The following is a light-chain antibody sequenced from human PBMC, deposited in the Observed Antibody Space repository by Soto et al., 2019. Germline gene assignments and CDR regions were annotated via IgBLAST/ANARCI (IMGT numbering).Light chain of an antibody. CDR1: QTVSSF. V-gene: IGKV3-11*01. CDR3: QQRSNWPLT. J-gene: IGKJ4*01. CDR2: DSS. Sequence: VLTQSPATLSLSPGERATLSCRASQTVSSFLAWYQQKPGQAPRLLLHDSSDRATGIPARFSGSGSGTDFTLTMSSLEPEDVAVYYGQQRSNWPLTFGGGNRVE.